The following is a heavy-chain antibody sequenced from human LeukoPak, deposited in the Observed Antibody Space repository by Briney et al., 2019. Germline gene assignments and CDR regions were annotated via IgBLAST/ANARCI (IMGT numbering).Heavy chain of an antibody. V-gene: IGHV1-8*01. CDR3: ARALYLSVSGGMDV. CDR1: GYTFTSYD. D-gene: IGHD3-10*01. CDR2: MNPNSGNT. J-gene: IGHJ6*02. Sequence: ASVTVSCKASGYTFTSYDINWVRQATGQGLEWMGWMNPNSGNTGYAQKFQGRVTMTRNTSISTAYMELSSLRSEDTAVYYCARALYLSVSGGMDVWGQGTTVTVSS.